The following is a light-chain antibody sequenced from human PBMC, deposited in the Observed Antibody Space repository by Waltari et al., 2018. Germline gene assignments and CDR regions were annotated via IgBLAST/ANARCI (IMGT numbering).Light chain of an antibody. CDR3: QQRSNWTPHT. CDR2: DAS. J-gene: IGKJ2*01. Sequence: EIVLTQSPATLSLSPGETATLSCRASQSVGTYLAWYQQKPVQVPRLLIYDASNRSTGIPARFRGSGSETDFTLTISNLEAEDFAVYYCQQRSNWTPHTFGQGARLEIK. V-gene: IGKV3-11*01. CDR1: QSVGTY.